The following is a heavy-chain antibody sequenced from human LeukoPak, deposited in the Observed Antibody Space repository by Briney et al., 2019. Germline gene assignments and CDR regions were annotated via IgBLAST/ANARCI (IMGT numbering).Heavy chain of an antibody. CDR2: INPSGGST. CDR1: GYTFTSYY. J-gene: IGHJ4*02. Sequence: ASVKVSCKASGYTFTSYYMHWLRQAPGQGLEWMGIINPSGGSTSHAQKFQGRVTMTRDTSTSTVYMELSSLRSEDTAVYYCARGLAYDFWSGYQYYFDYWGQGTLVTVSS. CDR3: ARGLAYDFWSGYQYYFDY. D-gene: IGHD3-3*01. V-gene: IGHV1-46*01.